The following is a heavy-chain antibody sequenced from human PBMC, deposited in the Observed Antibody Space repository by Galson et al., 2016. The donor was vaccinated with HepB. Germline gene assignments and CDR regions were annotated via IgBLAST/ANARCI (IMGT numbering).Heavy chain of an antibody. V-gene: IGHV3-30*18. J-gene: IGHJ4*02. CDR3: AKACGSYCYYIDY. D-gene: IGHD1-14*01. CDR1: GFTFSNYG. CDR2: ISNDGSKK. Sequence: SLRLSCAASGFTFSNYGMHWVRQAPGKGLEWLTIISNDGSKKNYADSVRGRFTTSRDNTKNTLYLETNSLRDEDTAVYYCAKACGSYCYYIDYWGQGILATVSS.